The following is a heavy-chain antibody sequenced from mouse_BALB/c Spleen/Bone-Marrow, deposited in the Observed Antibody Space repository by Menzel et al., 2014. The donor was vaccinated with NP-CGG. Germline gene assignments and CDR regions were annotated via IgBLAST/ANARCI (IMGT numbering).Heavy chain of an antibody. CDR1: GFTFSNYA. V-gene: IGHV5-9-3*01. CDR3: ARNDGYFD. CDR2: ISSGGSYT. D-gene: IGHD2-3*01. J-gene: IGHJ3*01. Sequence: EVQGVESGGGLVKPGGSLKLSCAASGFTFSNYAMSWVRQTPEKRLEWVATISSGGSYTYCPDSVKGRIIISRDNAKNTLYLQMSSLRSEDTAMYYCARNDGYFDWGQGTLVTVSA.